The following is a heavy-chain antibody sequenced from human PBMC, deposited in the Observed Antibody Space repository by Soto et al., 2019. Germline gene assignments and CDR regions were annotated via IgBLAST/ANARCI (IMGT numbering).Heavy chain of an antibody. CDR3: ARGARTVTRTADYFDY. J-gene: IGHJ4*02. D-gene: IGHD4-17*01. CDR1: VGSFSGYY. Sequence: QVQLQQWGAGLLKPSETLSLTCAVYVGSFSGYYWSWIRQPPGKGLEWIGEINHSGSTNYNPSLKSRVTISVDTSKNQFSLKLSSVTAADTAVYYCARGARTVTRTADYFDYWGQGTLVTVSS. V-gene: IGHV4-34*01. CDR2: INHSGST.